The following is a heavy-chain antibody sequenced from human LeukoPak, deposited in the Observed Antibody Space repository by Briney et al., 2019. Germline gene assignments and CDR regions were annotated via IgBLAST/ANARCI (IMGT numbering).Heavy chain of an antibody. D-gene: IGHD3-10*01. V-gene: IGHV3-23*01. CDR2: IGGSGGST. CDR1: GFTFSSYA. CDR3: AKYRGFGDSYDS. Sequence: GGSLRLSCAASGFTFSSYAMSWVRQAPGKGLEWVSSIGGSGGSTYYADSVKGRSTISRDTSKNTLYLQMNSLRAEDTAVYYCAKYRGFGDSYDSSGQGTLVTVSS. J-gene: IGHJ4*02.